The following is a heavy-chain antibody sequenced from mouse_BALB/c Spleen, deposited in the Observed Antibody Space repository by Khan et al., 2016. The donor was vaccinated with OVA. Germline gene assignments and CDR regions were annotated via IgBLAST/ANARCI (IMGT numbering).Heavy chain of an antibody. D-gene: IGHD3-3*01. CDR1: GFSLSSYG. CDR2: IWRGGST. J-gene: IGHJ1*01. CDR3: ARKAEYVNLDFDV. Sequence: QVQLTQSGPGLVQPSQSLSIICTVSGFSLSSYGVHWVRQSPGKGLEWLGVIWRGGSTDYNAAFISRLIISKDNSKSQVFFKMNSLTANDTAIYYYARKAEYVNLDFDVGGPGTTVTVSS. V-gene: IGHV2-2*02.